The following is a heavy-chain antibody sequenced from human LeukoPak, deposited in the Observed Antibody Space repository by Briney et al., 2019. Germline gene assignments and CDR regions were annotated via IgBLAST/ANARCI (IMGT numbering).Heavy chain of an antibody. CDR2: IWYDGSNK. J-gene: IGHJ4*02. D-gene: IGHD3-22*01. V-gene: IGHV3-33*01. CDR1: GFTFSSYG. CDR3: ARDYYRSEYYFDY. Sequence: PGRSLRLSCAASGFTFSSYGMHWVRQAPGKGLEWVAVIWYDGSNKYYADSVKGRFTISRDNSKNTLYLQMNSLRAEDTAVYYCARDYYRSEYYFDYWGQGTLVTVSS.